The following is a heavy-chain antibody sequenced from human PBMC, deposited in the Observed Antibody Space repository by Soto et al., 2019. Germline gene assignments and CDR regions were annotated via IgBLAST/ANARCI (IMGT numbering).Heavy chain of an antibody. Sequence: WWSLRLSCSASVFKFSNYAMSWFRQAPGKGLEWVSLISATGGGTYYADSVKGRFTISRDNSHNTLYLQVHSLTAEDTAVYYCAKDRRAGGNSAFYFDFWGQGAQVTVSS. J-gene: IGHJ4*02. CDR1: VFKFSNYA. CDR3: AKDRRAGGNSAFYFDF. D-gene: IGHD3-16*01. V-gene: IGHV3-23*01. CDR2: ISATGGGT.